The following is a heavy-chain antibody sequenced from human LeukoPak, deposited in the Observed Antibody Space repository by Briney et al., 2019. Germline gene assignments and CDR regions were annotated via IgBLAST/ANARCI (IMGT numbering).Heavy chain of an antibody. CDR1: GGSFSVYS. J-gene: IGHJ5*02. Sequence: SETLSLTCAIYGGSFSVYSWRWIRQPPGKGLEWIGEINHSGGTNYNPSLKSRVTISVDTSKNQFSLKLSSVTAADTAVYYCASDRRVSGANSFDLWGQGALATVSS. D-gene: IGHD6-6*01. CDR3: ASDRRVSGANSFDL. CDR2: INHSGGT. V-gene: IGHV4-34*01.